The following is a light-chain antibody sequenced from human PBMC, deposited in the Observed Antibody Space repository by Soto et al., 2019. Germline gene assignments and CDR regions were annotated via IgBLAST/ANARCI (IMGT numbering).Light chain of an antibody. CDR1: QTISTW. V-gene: IGKV1-5*01. CDR2: DAS. Sequence: DIQVTQSPPTLSASVVARVTITRRSSQTISTWMAWYQQKPGKAPKLLVYDASTLQSGVASRFSGSGSGTEFTLIISGLQPDDSATYYCQQYNNTNNPWMFGQGTKVEIK. CDR3: QQYNNTNNPWM. J-gene: IGKJ2*01.